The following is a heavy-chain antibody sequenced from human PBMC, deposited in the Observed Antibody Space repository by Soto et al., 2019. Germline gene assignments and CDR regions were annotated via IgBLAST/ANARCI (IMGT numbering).Heavy chain of an antibody. CDR2: INAGNGNT. D-gene: IGHD2-8*01. V-gene: IGHV1-3*05. Sequence: QVQLVQSGSEEKKPGASVRVSCKASGYTFTSFAIHWVRQAPGHRLECMGWINAGNGNTKYSQKFQGRVTITRDTSASTAYMELSSLRSEDTAVYYCGRGGVYSLFDYWGQGTLVTVSS. CDR3: GRGGVYSLFDY. CDR1: GYTFTSFA. J-gene: IGHJ4*02.